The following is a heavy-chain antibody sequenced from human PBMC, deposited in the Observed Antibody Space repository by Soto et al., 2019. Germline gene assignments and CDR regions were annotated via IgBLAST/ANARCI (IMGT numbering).Heavy chain of an antibody. Sequence: EVQLVESGGGLVKPGGSLRLSCAASGFTFSSYSMHWVRQAPGQGLEWVSAITSSSSNIYYADSVKGRFTITRDNAKNSLSLEMNSLRSEDTAVYYCERDLGGGGGLDVWGQGTMVTVSS. CDR2: ITSSSSNI. J-gene: IGHJ6*02. V-gene: IGHV3-21*01. D-gene: IGHD2-21*01. CDR1: GFTFSSYS. CDR3: ERDLGGGGGLDV.